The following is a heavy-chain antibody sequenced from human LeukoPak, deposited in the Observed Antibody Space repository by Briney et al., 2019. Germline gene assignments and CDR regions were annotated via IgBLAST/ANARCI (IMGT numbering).Heavy chain of an antibody. CDR1: GFTFSNYA. CDR2: ITASGDGT. CDR3: ANLVVPAASGDY. V-gene: IGHV3-23*01. Sequence: GGSLRLSCAASGFTFSNYAMTWVRQAPGKGLEWVSLITASGDGTYYAESVKGRFTISRDNSKNTLYLQMNSLRAEDTAVYYCANLVVPAASGDYWGQGTLVTVSS. J-gene: IGHJ4*02. D-gene: IGHD2-2*01.